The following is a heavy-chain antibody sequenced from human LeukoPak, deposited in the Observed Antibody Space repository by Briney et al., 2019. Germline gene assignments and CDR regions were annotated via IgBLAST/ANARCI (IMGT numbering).Heavy chain of an antibody. CDR1: GGSISSYY. CDR2: IYYSGST. V-gene: IGHV4-59*01. CDR3: ARARIAVAGLFFDP. Sequence: PSETLSLTCTVSGGSISSYYWNWIRQPPGKGLEWIGYIYYSGSTNYNPSLKSRVTISVDTSKNQFSLKLSSVTAADTAVYYCARARIAVAGLFFDPWGQGTLVTVSS. D-gene: IGHD6-19*01. J-gene: IGHJ5*02.